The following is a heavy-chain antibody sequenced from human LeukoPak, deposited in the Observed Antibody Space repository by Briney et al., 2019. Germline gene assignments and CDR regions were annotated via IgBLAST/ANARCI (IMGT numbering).Heavy chain of an antibody. CDR2: ISYDGSNK. D-gene: IGHD5-24*01. Sequence: HPGGSLRLSCAASGFTFSSYAMHWVRQAPGKGLEWVAVISYDGSNKYYADSVKGRFTISRDNSKNTVYLQMNSLRDEDTAVYFCARDRAEEETWVEFDSWGQGTLVTVSS. CDR3: ARDRAEEETWVEFDS. V-gene: IGHV3-30*14. J-gene: IGHJ5*01. CDR1: GFTFSSYA.